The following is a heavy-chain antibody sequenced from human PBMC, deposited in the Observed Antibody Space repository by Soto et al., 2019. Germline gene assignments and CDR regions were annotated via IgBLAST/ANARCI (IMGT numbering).Heavy chain of an antibody. CDR2: IYSGGST. J-gene: IGHJ5*02. V-gene: IGHV3-66*01. D-gene: IGHD3-22*01. CDR3: ARMGDSSGYSGWFDP. Sequence: XXSLRLSFAASGFTVSSNYMRWVRQAPGKGLEWVSVIYSGGSTYYADSVKGRFTISRDNSKNTLYLQMNSLRAQDTAVYYCARMGDSSGYSGWFDPWGQGTLVTVSS. CDR1: GFTVSSNY.